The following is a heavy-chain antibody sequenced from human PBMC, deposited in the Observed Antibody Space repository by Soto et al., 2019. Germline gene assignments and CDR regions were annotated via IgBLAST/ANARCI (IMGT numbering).Heavy chain of an antibody. J-gene: IGHJ4*02. D-gene: IGHD5-18*01. CDR1: GISLTTRRVG. V-gene: IGHV2-5*02. Sequence: QITLKESGPTLVKPIQTLTLTCTFSGISLTTRRVGVAWIRQPPVKALELLALIYWDDDEGYSPSLKSWLSITKDTSKNQVVLTMTNMDPVDTATYYCAHRPRGYSYHFDYWGQGTLVTVSS. CDR3: AHRPRGYSYHFDY. CDR2: IYWDDDE.